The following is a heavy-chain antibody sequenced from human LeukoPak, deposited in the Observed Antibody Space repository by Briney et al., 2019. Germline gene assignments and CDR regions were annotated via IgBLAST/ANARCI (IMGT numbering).Heavy chain of an antibody. V-gene: IGHV1-69*13. Sequence: SVKVSCTASGGTFSSYAISWVRQAPGQGLEWMGGIIPIFGTANYAQKFQGRVTITADESTSTAYLELSRLRFEDTAVYYCAREWNYESNGYFYYYWGQGTLVTVSS. D-gene: IGHD3-22*01. CDR2: IIPIFGTA. CDR3: AREWNYESNGYFYYY. CDR1: GGTFSSYA. J-gene: IGHJ4*02.